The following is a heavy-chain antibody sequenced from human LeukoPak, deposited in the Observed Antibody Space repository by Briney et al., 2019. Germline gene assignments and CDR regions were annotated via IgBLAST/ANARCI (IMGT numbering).Heavy chain of an antibody. CDR1: GFTVSSNY. CDR2: IYSGGST. D-gene: IGHD3-22*01. CDR3: ARALDYYDSSSYYYMDV. Sequence: GGSLRLSCAASGFTVSSNYMSWVRQAPGKGLEWVSVIYSGGSTYYADSVKGRFTISRDNSKNTLYLQMNSLRAEDTAVYYCARALDYYDSSSYYYMDVWGKGTTVTVSS. V-gene: IGHV3-53*01. J-gene: IGHJ6*03.